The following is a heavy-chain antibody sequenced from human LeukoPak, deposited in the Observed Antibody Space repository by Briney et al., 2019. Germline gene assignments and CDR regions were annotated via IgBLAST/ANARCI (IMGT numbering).Heavy chain of an antibody. Sequence: PGGSLRLSCAASGFTFSSYSMNWVRQAPGKGLEWVSSISSNSRYTYYADSVKGRFAISRDNAESSLYLQMNSLRADDTAVYYCARVAEAAAFDYWGQGTLATVSS. J-gene: IGHJ4*02. V-gene: IGHV3-21*01. CDR3: ARVAEAAAFDY. D-gene: IGHD6-13*01. CDR2: ISSNSRYT. CDR1: GFTFSSYS.